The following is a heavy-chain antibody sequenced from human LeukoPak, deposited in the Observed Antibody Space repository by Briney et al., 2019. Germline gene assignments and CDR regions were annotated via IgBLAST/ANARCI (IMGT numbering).Heavy chain of an antibody. Sequence: GASVKVSCKASGYTFTDYYIHWVRQAPGQGLEWMGWISPNSGGTNYAQKFQGRITMTRDTSISTAFTELSRLRSDDTAVYYCTRVKTMIIVVRLFDYWGQGTLVTVSS. J-gene: IGHJ4*02. CDR2: ISPNSGGT. V-gene: IGHV1-2*02. CDR1: GYTFTDYY. D-gene: IGHD3-22*01. CDR3: TRVKTMIIVVRLFDY.